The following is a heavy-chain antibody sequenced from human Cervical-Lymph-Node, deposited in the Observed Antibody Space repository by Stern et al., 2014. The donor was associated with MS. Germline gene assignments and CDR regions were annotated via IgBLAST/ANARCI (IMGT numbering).Heavy chain of an antibody. Sequence: QLQLQESGPGLVKPSETLSLTCTVSGGSISSSSYYWGWIRQPPGKGLEWIGGIYYSGSTYYNPSLKRRVTLSVDTSKTQLSLKLSSVTAADTAVYYCARLGGSGSYYTFDYWGQGTLVTVSS. D-gene: IGHD3-10*01. CDR2: IYYSGST. CDR3: ARLGGSGSYYTFDY. CDR1: GGSISSSSYY. J-gene: IGHJ4*02. V-gene: IGHV4-39*01.